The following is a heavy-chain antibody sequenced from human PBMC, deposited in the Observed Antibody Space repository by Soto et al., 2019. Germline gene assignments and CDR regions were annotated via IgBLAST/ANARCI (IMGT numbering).Heavy chain of an antibody. CDR1: GFTFTNAW. V-gene: IGHV3-15*01. CDR2: IKSKTDGGTI. J-gene: IGHJ3*02. Sequence: EVPLVESGGGLVKPGGSLRLSCAASGFTFTNAWMTWVRQAPGKGLEWVGRIKSKTDGGTIDYAAPVKGRFTISRDDSKNTLYLQMNSLKTEDTAVYYCTTGPNLRPLAAFDIWGQGTMVTVSS. CDR3: TTGPNLRPLAAFDI.